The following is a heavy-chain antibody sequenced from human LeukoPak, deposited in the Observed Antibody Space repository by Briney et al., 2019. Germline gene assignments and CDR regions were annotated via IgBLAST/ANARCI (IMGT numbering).Heavy chain of an antibody. J-gene: IGHJ4*02. CDR2: INHSGST. Sequence: SETLSLTCAVYGESFSGYFWSWIRQPPGKGLEWIGEINHSGSTNYNPSLKSRVTISVDTSKNQFSLKLSSVTAADTAVYYCARRPRNSGSDDGPSGLDYWGQGTLVTVSS. V-gene: IGHV4-34*01. CDR3: ARRPRNSGSDDGPSGLDY. CDR1: GESFSGYF. D-gene: IGHD1-26*01.